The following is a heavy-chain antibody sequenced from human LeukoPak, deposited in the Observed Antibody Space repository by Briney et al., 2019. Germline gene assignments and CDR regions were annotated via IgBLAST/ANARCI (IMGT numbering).Heavy chain of an antibody. CDR2: IKPSHGET. Sequence: ASVKVSCKASGYTFTDHWIHWVRQAPGEGLDWMGMIKPSHGETRYAQKFQGRVTMTGDTSTTTVYMELSSLRSEDTAVFYCARAVAQDLDYWGQGSLVTVSS. CDR3: ARAVAQDLDY. J-gene: IGHJ4*02. CDR1: GYTFTDHW. V-gene: IGHV1-46*01.